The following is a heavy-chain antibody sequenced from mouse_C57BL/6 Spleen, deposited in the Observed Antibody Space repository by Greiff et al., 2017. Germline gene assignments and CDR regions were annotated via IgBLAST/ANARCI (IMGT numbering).Heavy chain of an antibody. V-gene: IGHV1-54*01. D-gene: IGHD2-1*01. J-gene: IGHJ2*01. CDR3: ARSDYGNYEGDY. CDR1: GYAFTNYL. Sequence: VQLQQSGAELVRPGTSVKVSCKASGYAFTNYLIEWVKQRPGQGLEWIGVINPGSGGTNYNEKFKGKATLTADKSSSTAYMQLSSLTSEDSAVYFCARSDYGNYEGDYWGQGTTLTVSS. CDR2: INPGSGGT.